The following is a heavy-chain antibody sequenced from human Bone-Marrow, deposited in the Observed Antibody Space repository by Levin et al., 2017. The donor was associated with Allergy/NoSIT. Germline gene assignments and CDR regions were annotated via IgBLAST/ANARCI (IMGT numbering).Heavy chain of an antibody. CDR2: IWYDGSNK. CDR3: ARDPTVVGATPDY. D-gene: IGHD1-26*01. V-gene: IGHV3-33*01. J-gene: IGHJ4*02. Sequence: GESLKISCAASGFTFSSYGMHWVRQAPGKGLEWVAVIWYDGSNKYYADSVKGRFTISRDNSKNTLYLQMNSLRAEDTAVYYCARDPTVVGATPDYWGQGTLVTVSS. CDR1: GFTFSSYG.